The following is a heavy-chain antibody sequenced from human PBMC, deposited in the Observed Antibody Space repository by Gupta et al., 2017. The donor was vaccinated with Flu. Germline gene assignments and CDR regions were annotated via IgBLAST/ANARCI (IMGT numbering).Heavy chain of an antibody. CDR1: GFTFSSYS. D-gene: IGHD2-15*01. Sequence: EVQLVESGGGLVKPGGSLRLSCAASGFTFSSYSMNWVRQAPGKGLEWVSSISSSSSYIYYADSVKGRFTISRDNAKNSLYLQMNSLRAEDTAVYYCARGPQDIVVVVAAIMDVWGQGTTVTVSS. V-gene: IGHV3-21*01. CDR2: ISSSSSYI. J-gene: IGHJ6*02. CDR3: ARGPQDIVVVVAAIMDV.